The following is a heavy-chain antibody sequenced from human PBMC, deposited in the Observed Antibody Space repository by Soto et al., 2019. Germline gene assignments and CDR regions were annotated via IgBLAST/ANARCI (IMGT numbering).Heavy chain of an antibody. D-gene: IGHD3-9*01. J-gene: IGHJ4*02. CDR2: ISSSSSYI. Sequence: PGGSLRLSCAASGFTFSSYSMNWVRQAPGKGLEWVSSISSSSSYIYYADSVKGRFTISRDNAKNSLYLQMNSLRAEDTAVYYCARVQRGPDYDILTGSDYWGQGTLVTVSS. CDR1: GFTFSSYS. V-gene: IGHV3-21*01. CDR3: ARVQRGPDYDILTGSDY.